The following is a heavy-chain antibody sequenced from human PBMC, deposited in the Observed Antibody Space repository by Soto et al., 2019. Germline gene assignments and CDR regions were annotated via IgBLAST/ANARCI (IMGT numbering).Heavy chain of an antibody. CDR1: GFTFDDYA. CDR2: ISWNSGSI. CDR3: AKAGKQLGHLVY. V-gene: IGHV3-9*01. D-gene: IGHD6-13*01. J-gene: IGHJ4*02. Sequence: GGSLRLSCAASGFTFDDYAMHWVRQAPGKGLEWVSGISWNSGSIGYADSVKGRFTISRDNAKNSLYLQMNSLRAEDTALYYCAKAGKQLGHLVYWGQGTLVTVSS.